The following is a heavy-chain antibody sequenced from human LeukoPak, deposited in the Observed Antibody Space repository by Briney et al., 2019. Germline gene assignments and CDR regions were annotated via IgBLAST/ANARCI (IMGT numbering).Heavy chain of an antibody. CDR2: INPSGGST. V-gene: IGHV1-46*01. CDR1: GYTFTSYY. Sequence: ASVKVSCKASGYTFTSYYMHWVRQAPGQGLEWMGIINPSGGSTTHAQMFQGRVTMTRDTSTRTVYMELSSLRSEDTAAYYCAREGEVIVTDNLFYWGQGTLVTVSS. CDR3: AREGEVIVTDNLFY. J-gene: IGHJ4*02. D-gene: IGHD2-21*01.